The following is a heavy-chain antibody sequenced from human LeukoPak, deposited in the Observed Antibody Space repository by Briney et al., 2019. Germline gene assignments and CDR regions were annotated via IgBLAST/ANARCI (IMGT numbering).Heavy chain of an antibody. J-gene: IGHJ1*01. D-gene: IGHD5-24*01. CDR1: GGTFSSYA. CDR2: IIPIFGTA. CDR3: ARDGYKSHAEYFQH. V-gene: IGHV1-69*06. Sequence: EASVKVSRKASGGTFSSYAISWVRQAPGQGIERMGRIIPIFGTANYAQKFRGRVTITADKSTSTAYMELSSLRSEDTAVYYCARDGYKSHAEYFQHWGQGTLVTVSS.